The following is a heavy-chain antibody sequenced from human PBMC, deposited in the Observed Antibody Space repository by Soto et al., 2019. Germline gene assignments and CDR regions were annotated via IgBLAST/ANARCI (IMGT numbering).Heavy chain of an antibody. CDR3: ANLLNVAAANTPHYFGFDV. V-gene: IGHV3-30-3*01. CDR2: ISFDGSKT. Sequence: QVQLVESGGGVVQPGRSLRLSCAASGFTFSVYPMHWVRQAPGKGLEWVAFISFDGSKTSYADSVKGRFTISRDNSKNTVYLQMNNLRPGDAAVYHCANLLNVAAANTPHYFGFDVWGQGTTVTVS. D-gene: IGHD6-25*01. CDR1: GFTFSVYP. J-gene: IGHJ6*02.